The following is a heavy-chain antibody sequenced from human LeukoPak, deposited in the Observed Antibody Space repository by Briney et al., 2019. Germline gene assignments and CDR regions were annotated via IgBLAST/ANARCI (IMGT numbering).Heavy chain of an antibody. CDR3: ARMWSYDFDI. V-gene: IGHV3-30*04. CDR1: GIAFSNSI. Sequence: GGSLRLSCAASGIAFSNSIMHWVRQAPGKGLEWVSAMSFDGFSKYYADSLKGRLSISRDDSKNTIYLQMNSLRLEDTAVYYCARMWSYDFDIWGQGTMVTVSS. J-gene: IGHJ3*02. CDR2: MSFDGFSK. D-gene: IGHD2-21*01.